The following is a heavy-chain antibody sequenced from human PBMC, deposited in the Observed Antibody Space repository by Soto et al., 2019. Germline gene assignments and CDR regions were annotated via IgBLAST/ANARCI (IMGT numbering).Heavy chain of an antibody. V-gene: IGHV3-33*01. CDR1: GFTFSGHA. CDR2: IWYDGSNK. CDR3: ARDGQTLAPYALDV. J-gene: IGHJ6*02. Sequence: QVQVVESGGGVVQPGRSLRLSCTVSGFTFSGHAMHWVRQAPGKGLEWVAQIWYDGSNKYYADSVKGRFTISRDNSKNILYLQTDSLRVNDTAVYYCARDGQTLAPYALDVWGQVTSVTVSS.